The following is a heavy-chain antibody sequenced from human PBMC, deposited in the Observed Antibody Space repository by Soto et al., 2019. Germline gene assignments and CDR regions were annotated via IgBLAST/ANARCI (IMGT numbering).Heavy chain of an antibody. D-gene: IGHD4-17*01. V-gene: IGHV1-18*01. Sequence: ASVKVSCKASGYTFTSYGISWVRQAPGQGLEWMGWISAYNGNTNYAQKLQGRVTMTTDTSTSTAYMELRSLRSDDTAGYYCARDNTESMTTVTTEFDYWGQGTLVTVSS. CDR2: ISAYNGNT. J-gene: IGHJ4*02. CDR1: GYTFTSYG. CDR3: ARDNTESMTTVTTEFDY.